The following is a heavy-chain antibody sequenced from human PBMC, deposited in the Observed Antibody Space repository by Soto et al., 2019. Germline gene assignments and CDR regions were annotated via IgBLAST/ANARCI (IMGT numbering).Heavy chain of an antibody. D-gene: IGHD6-19*01. Sequence: QVQLVQSGAEVKKPGSSVKVSCKASGGTFSSYAISWVRQAPGQGLEWMGGIIPIFGTANYAQKFQGRVTITADESTSTAYMELSSLRSEDTAVYYCARDIAVAGTSYYHYYGMYVCGQVTTVTVAS. CDR1: GGTFSSYA. V-gene: IGHV1-69*01. CDR2: IIPIFGTA. J-gene: IGHJ6*02. CDR3: ARDIAVAGTSYYHYYGMYV.